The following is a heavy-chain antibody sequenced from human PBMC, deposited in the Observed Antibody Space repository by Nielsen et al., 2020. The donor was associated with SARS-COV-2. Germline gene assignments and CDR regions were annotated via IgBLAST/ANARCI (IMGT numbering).Heavy chain of an antibody. J-gene: IGHJ3*02. CDR1: GFTFSSYW. D-gene: IGHD3-3*01. V-gene: IGHV3-7*03. CDR2: IKQDGSEK. CDR3: ARDRYYDFWSGSPAGDAFDI. Sequence: GGSLRLSCAASGFTFSSYWMSWVRQAPGKGLEWVANIKQDGSEKYYVDSVKGRFTISRDNAKNSLYLQMNSLRAEDTAVYYCARDRYYDFWSGSPAGDAFDIWGQGTTVTVSS.